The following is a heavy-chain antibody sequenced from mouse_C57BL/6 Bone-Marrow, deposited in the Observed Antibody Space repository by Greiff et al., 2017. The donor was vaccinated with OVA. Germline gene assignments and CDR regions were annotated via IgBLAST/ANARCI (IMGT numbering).Heavy chain of an antibody. Sequence: EVQLQQPGAELVRPGSSVKLSCKASGYTFTSYWMHWVKQSHGKSLEWIGVINPYNGGTSYNQKFKGKATLTVDKSSSTAYMELNSLTSEDSAVYYCARYYGAYWGQGTLVTVSA. V-gene: IGHV1-19*01. CDR1: GYTFTSYW. CDR3: ARYYGAY. D-gene: IGHD1-1*01. CDR2: INPYNGGT. J-gene: IGHJ3*01.